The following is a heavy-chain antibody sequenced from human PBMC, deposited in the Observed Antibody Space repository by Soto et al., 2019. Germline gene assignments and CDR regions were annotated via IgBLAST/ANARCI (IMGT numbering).Heavy chain of an antibody. CDR1: GFTFSSYS. CDR3: ARDQTSVVVAADGFDY. V-gene: IGHV3-48*01. J-gene: IGHJ4*02. Sequence: EVQLVESGGGLVQPGGSLRLSCAASGFTFSSYSMNWVRQAPGKGLEWVSYISSSSSTIYYADSVKGRFTISRDNAKNSLYLQMNSLRAEDTAVYYCARDQTSVVVAADGFDYWGQGTLVTVSS. D-gene: IGHD2-15*01. CDR2: ISSSSSTI.